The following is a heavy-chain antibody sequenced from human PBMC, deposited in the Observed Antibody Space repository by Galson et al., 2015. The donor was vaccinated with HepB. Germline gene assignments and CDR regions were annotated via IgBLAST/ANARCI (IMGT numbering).Heavy chain of an antibody. CDR1: GFPFSTYS. J-gene: IGHJ6*02. CDR2: ISISSNTI. V-gene: IGHV3-48*01. Sequence: SLRLSCAASGFPFSTYSMNWVRQAPGKGLEWVSYISISSNTIYYSDSVKGRFTVSRDNSKNTLYLQMNSLRAEDTAVYYCAKDLYYDFWSGYYEYYYYGMDVWGQGTTVTVSS. CDR3: AKDLYYDFWSGYYEYYYYGMDV. D-gene: IGHD3-3*01.